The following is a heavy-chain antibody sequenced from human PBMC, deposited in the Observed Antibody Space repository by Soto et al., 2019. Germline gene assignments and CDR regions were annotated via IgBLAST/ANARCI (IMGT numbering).Heavy chain of an antibody. D-gene: IGHD5-12*01. V-gene: IGHV4-39*01. Sequence: QLQLQESGPGLVKPSETLSLTCTVSGGSISSSSYYWGWIRQPPGKGLEWIGSIYYSGSTYYNPSLKSRVTISVDTSKNQFSLKLSSVTAADTAVYYCARHAGYSGYAYFDYWGQGTLVTVSS. CDR3: ARHAGYSGYAYFDY. CDR1: GGSISSSSYY. CDR2: IYYSGST. J-gene: IGHJ4*02.